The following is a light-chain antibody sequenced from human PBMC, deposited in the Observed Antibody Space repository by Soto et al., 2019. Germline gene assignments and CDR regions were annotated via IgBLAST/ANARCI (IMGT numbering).Light chain of an antibody. CDR1: QSVSSSY. CDR3: QQYGSSPTWT. CDR2: GAS. J-gene: IGKJ1*01. Sequence: IVLTKSPGTLSLCPGERATLSCRASQSVSSSYLAWYQQKPGQAPRLLIYGASSRATGIPDRFSGSGSGTDFTLTISRLEPEDFAVYYCQQYGSSPTWTFGQGAKV. V-gene: IGKV3-20*01.